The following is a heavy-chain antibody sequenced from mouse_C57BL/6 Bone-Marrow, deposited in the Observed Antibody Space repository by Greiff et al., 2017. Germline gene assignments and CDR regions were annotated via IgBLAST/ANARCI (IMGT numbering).Heavy chain of an antibody. CDR3: ATPYDGYYFWFAY. Sequence: VQLQQSGAELARPGASVKLSCKASGYTFTSYGISWVKQRTGQGLEWIGEIYPRSGNTYYNEKFKGKATLTADKSSSTAYMELRSLTSADSAVYFCATPYDGYYFWFAYWGQGTLVTVSA. J-gene: IGHJ3*01. V-gene: IGHV1-81*01. CDR1: GYTFTSYG. CDR2: IYPRSGNT. D-gene: IGHD2-3*01.